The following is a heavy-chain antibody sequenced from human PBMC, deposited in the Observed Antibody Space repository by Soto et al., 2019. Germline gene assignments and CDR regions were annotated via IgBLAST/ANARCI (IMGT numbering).Heavy chain of an antibody. CDR3: ARGYDSSAYFYPLGDGMDV. CDR1: GYSFANQA. CDR2: ISGRSGNS. Sequence: QVQLVQSGTEVKKPGASVKVSCKTSGYSFANQAINWVRQAPGQGLEWVGWISGRSGNSNYAETVRGRVTRTTDTSTGTAYLELRALTTDDTAVYYCARGYDSSAYFYPLGDGMDVCGQGTTVTVSS. V-gene: IGHV1-18*01. D-gene: IGHD3-22*01. J-gene: IGHJ6*02.